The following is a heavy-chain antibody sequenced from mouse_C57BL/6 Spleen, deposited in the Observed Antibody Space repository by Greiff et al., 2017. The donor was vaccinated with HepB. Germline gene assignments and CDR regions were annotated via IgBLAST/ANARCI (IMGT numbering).Heavy chain of an antibody. Sequence: EVQLQQSGPGLVKPSQSLSLTCSVTGYSITSGYYWNWIRQFPGNKLEWMGYISYDGSNNYNPSHKNRISITRDTFKNQFFLKLNAVTTEDTATDYCARGALGFAYWGQGTLVTVSA. CDR2: ISYDGSN. J-gene: IGHJ3*01. CDR1: GYSITSGYY. D-gene: IGHD3-1*01. CDR3: ARGALGFAY. V-gene: IGHV3-6*01.